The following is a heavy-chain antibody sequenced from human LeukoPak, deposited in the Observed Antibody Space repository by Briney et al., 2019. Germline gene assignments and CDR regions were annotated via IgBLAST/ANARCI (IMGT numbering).Heavy chain of an antibody. CDR1: GFTFSSYW. Sequence: GGSLRLSCAASGFTFSSYWMSWVRQAPGKGLEWVANIKQDGSGKYYVDSVKGRFTISRDNAKNSPYLQMNSLRAEDTAVYYCARDPGDDAFDIWGQGTMVTVSS. CDR2: IKQDGSGK. V-gene: IGHV3-7*01. CDR3: ARDPGDDAFDI. J-gene: IGHJ3*02. D-gene: IGHD7-27*01.